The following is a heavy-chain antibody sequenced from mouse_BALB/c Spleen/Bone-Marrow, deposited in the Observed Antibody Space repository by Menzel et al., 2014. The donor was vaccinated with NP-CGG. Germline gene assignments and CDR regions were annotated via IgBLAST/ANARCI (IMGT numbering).Heavy chain of an antibody. V-gene: IGHV1-85*01. CDR2: IFPGDGST. Sequence: QVQLQQSGPELVKPGASVKLSCKASDYTFTSSDINWVRQGPEQGLEWMGWIFPGDGSTKYNEKFKGKATLTIDKSSSTAYMQLSRLTSEYSAVYFCARTYKSAWFTYWGQATLVTVSA. J-gene: IGHJ3*01. D-gene: IGHD1-3*01. CDR3: ARTYKSAWFTY. CDR1: DYTFTSSD.